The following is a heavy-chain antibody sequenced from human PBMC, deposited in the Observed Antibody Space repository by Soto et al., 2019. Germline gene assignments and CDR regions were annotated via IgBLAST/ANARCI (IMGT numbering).Heavy chain of an antibody. D-gene: IGHD3-22*01. J-gene: IGHJ4*02. Sequence: QVQLVQSGAEVKKPGASVKVSCKASGYTFTSYYMHWVRQAPGQGLEWMGIINPSGGSTSYAQKFQGRVTMTRDTSTSTVYMELSSLRSEDTAVYYCASSYYDSSGYSYYFDYWGQGTLVTVSS. CDR2: INPSGGST. CDR1: GYTFTSYY. V-gene: IGHV1-46*01. CDR3: ASSYYDSSGYSYYFDY.